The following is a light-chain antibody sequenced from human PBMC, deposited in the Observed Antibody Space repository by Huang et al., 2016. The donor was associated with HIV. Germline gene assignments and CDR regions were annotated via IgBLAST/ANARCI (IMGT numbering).Light chain of an antibody. J-gene: IGKJ2*01. V-gene: IGKV3-15*01. Sequence: EIVMTQSPATLSVSPGETATRSCRASQSVSSNLAWYQQKPGQAPRLLIYGASTRATGIPARFSGSGSGTEFTLTISSLQSEDFAVYYCQQYILWPPYTFGQGTKLEIK. CDR3: QQYILWPPYT. CDR2: GAS. CDR1: QSVSSN.